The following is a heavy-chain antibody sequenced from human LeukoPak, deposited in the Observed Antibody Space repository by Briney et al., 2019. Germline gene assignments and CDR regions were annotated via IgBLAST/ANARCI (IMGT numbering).Heavy chain of an antibody. CDR1: GFTVSSNY. CDR2: IYSGGST. D-gene: IGHD3-3*01. CDR3: ASGGFYDFWSGYYTPFDY. J-gene: IGHJ4*02. Sequence: GGSLRLSCAASGFTVSSNYMSWVRQAPGKGLEWVSVIYSGGSTYYADSVKGRFTISRDNSKNTLYLQMNSLRVEDTVMYYCASGGFYDFWSGYYTPFDYWGQGTLVTVSS. V-gene: IGHV3-66*01.